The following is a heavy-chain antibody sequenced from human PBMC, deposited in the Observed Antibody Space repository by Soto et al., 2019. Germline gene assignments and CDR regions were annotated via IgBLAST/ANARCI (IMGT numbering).Heavy chain of an antibody. CDR1: GFTVSSNY. CDR2: IYSGDST. Sequence: EVQLVESGGGLVQPGGSLRLSCAASGFTVSSNYMNWVRQAPGKGLEWVSIIYSGDSTYYAESVKGRFTISRDNSKNTLYLQMNSLRAEDTAVYYCARSWAVAGSYDYWGQGTLVTVSS. CDR3: ARSWAVAGSYDY. J-gene: IGHJ4*02. D-gene: IGHD6-19*01. V-gene: IGHV3-66*01.